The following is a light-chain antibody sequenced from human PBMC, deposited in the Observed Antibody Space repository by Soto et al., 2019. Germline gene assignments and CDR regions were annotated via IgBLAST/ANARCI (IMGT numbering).Light chain of an antibody. CDR1: SSDIGAYHY. J-gene: IGLJ2*01. Sequence: QSALTQAASVSGSPGQSITISCTGTSSDIGAYHYVSWYQQRPGKAPNVLIYAVNNRPSGISDRFSGSKSGNTASLTISGLQAEDEAVYYCNSYTNSDTVIFGGGTKLTVL. V-gene: IGLV2-14*01. CDR3: NSYTNSDTVI. CDR2: AVN.